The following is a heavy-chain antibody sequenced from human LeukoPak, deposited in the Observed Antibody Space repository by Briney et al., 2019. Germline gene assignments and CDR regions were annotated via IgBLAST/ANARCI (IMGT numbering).Heavy chain of an antibody. J-gene: IGHJ6*02. CDR2: IYYSGST. Sequence: SETLSLTCTVSGGSISSSSYYRGWIRQPPGKGLEWIGSIYYSGSTYYNPSLKSRVTISVDTSKNQFSLKLSSVTAADTAVYYCARLKWLRPYYYYGMDVWGQGTTVTVSS. D-gene: IGHD5-12*01. CDR1: GGSISSSSYY. V-gene: IGHV4-39*01. CDR3: ARLKWLRPYYYYGMDV.